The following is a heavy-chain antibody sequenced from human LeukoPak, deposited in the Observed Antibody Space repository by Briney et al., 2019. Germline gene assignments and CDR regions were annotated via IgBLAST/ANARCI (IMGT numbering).Heavy chain of an antibody. CDR2: IYSGGST. CDR3: AKDKDSSTGYMDV. J-gene: IGHJ6*03. D-gene: IGHD6-13*01. CDR1: GFTFDDYA. Sequence: PGGSLRLSCAASGFTFDDYAMHWVRQAPGKGLEWVSIIYSGGSTFYADSVKGRFTISRDNSKNTLYLQMNSLRAEDTAVYYCAKDKDSSTGYMDVWGKGTTVTVSS. V-gene: IGHV3-23*03.